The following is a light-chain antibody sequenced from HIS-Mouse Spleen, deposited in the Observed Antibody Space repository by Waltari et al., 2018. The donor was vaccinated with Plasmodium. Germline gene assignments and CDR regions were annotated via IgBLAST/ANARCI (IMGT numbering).Light chain of an antibody. J-gene: IGLJ2*01. CDR2: QDS. Sequence: SYELTQPPSVSVSPGQTASITCSGDTLGDKYACWYQQKPGQSPVLVIDQDSKRPSGSPERVSGSNAGNTATLTISGTQGRDESDYYCQAWDSSTVVFGGGTKLTVL. V-gene: IGLV3-1*01. CDR3: QAWDSSTVV. CDR1: TLGDKY.